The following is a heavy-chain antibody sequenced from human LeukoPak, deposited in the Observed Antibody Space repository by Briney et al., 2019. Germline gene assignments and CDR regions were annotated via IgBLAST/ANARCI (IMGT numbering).Heavy chain of an antibody. CDR3: ARVVIRWAFDI. CDR1: GGTFSTYA. V-gene: IGHV1-69*13. Sequence: GASVKVSCKASGGTFSTYAISWVRQAPGQGLEWMGGIIPTFGTAKYAQKFQGRVTITADESTSTAYMELSSLRSEDTAVYYCARVVIRWAFDIWGQGTMVTVSS. D-gene: IGHD3-22*01. J-gene: IGHJ3*02. CDR2: IIPTFGTA.